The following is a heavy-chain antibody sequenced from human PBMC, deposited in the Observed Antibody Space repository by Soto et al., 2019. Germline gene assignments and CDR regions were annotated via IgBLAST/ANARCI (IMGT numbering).Heavy chain of an antibody. J-gene: IGHJ6*02. CDR1: GGSISSYY. D-gene: IGHD2-2*01. V-gene: IGHV4-59*01. CDR3: ARVQAAAILYYYYGMDV. Sequence: SETLSLTCTVSGGSISSYYWSWIRQPPGKGLEWIGYIYYSGSTNYNPSLKSRVTISVDTSKNQFSLKLSSVTAADTAVYYCARVQAAAILYYYYGMDVWGQGTTVTVSS. CDR2: IYYSGST.